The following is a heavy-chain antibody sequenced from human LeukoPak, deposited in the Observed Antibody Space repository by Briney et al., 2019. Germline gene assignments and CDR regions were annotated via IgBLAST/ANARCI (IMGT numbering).Heavy chain of an antibody. Sequence: GGSLRLSCAASGFTFSSYEMNWVRQAPGKGLEWVSYISSSGSTIYYADSVKGRFTISRDNAKNSLYLQMNSLRAEDTAVYHCARGLSTYYDFWSGVNWFDPWGQGTLVTVSS. J-gene: IGHJ5*02. CDR3: ARGLSTYYDFWSGVNWFDP. D-gene: IGHD3-3*01. V-gene: IGHV3-48*03. CDR2: ISSSGSTI. CDR1: GFTFSSYE.